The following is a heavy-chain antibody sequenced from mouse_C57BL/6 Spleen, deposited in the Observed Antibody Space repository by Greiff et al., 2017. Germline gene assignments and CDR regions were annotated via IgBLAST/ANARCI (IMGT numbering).Heavy chain of an antibody. J-gene: IGHJ2*01. Sequence: VQLQQSGTELVKPGASVKLSCKASGYTFTSYWMHWVKQRPGQGLEWIGNINPSNGGTNYNEKFKSKATLTVDKSSSTAYMQLSSLTSEDSAVYYCARGKATYSFPALDYWGQGTTLTVSS. D-gene: IGHD2-12*01. CDR1: GYTFTSYW. CDR3: ARGKATYSFPALDY. V-gene: IGHV1-53*01. CDR2: INPSNGGT.